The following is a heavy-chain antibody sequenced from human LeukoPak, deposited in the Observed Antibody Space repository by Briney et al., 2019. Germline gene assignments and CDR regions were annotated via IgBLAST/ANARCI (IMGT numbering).Heavy chain of an antibody. CDR3: TRDLGQYYDTSDNWFDP. D-gene: IGHD3-22*01. J-gene: IGHJ5*02. CDR1: GFTFSNYW. CDR2: INSDGINT. V-gene: IGHV3-74*01. Sequence: QPGGSLRLSCAASGFTFSNYWMHWVRQAPGKGLVWVSRINSDGINTSYADSVKGRFTISRDNTKNTLNLQMNSLRAEDTAVYYCTRDLGQYYDTSDNWFDPWGQETLVTVSS.